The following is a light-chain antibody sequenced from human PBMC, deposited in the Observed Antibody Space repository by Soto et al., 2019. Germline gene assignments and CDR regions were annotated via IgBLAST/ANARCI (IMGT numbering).Light chain of an antibody. J-gene: IGLJ3*02. CDR3: LIYCGAPHWV. V-gene: IGLV7-43*01. Sequence: QAVVTQEPSLTVSPGGTVTLTCASSTGAVTSAYHANWFQQKPGQAPRSLIYSTSTRQSWTPARFSGSLLGDRAALTLSGVQPDDEADYYCLIYCGAPHWVFGGGTKLTVL. CDR2: STS. CDR1: TGAVTSAYH.